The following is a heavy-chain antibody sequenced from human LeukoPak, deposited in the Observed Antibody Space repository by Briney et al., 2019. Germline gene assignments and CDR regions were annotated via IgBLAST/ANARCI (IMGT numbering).Heavy chain of an antibody. CDR3: AREMELRYCSGGSCYLAEYFQH. Sequence: ASVKVSCKASGYTFTSYAIHWVRQAPGQRLEWMGWINAGNGNTKYSQKFQGRVTITRDTSASTAYMELSSLRSEDTAVYYCAREMELRYCSGGSCYLAEYFQHWGQGTLVTVSS. D-gene: IGHD2-15*01. CDR1: GYTFTSYA. V-gene: IGHV1-3*01. CDR2: INAGNGNT. J-gene: IGHJ1*01.